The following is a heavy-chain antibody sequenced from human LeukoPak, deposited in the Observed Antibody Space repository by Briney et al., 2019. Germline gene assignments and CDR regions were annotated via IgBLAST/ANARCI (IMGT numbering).Heavy chain of an antibody. Sequence: PGGSLRLSCAASGFTFSSYSMNWVRQAPGKGLEWVSSISSSSSYIYYADSVKGRFTISRDNAKNSLYLQMNSLRAEDTAVYYCARDLAAGPRRDWFDPWGQGTLVTVSS. J-gene: IGHJ5*02. CDR3: ARDLAAGPRRDWFDP. CDR2: ISSSSSYI. D-gene: IGHD6-13*01. V-gene: IGHV3-21*01. CDR1: GFTFSSYS.